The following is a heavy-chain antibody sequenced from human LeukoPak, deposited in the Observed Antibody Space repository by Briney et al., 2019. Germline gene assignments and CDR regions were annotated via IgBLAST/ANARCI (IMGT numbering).Heavy chain of an antibody. CDR1: GGSISSYH. D-gene: IGHD6-13*01. CDR2: LSSSWGT. CDR3: ARRGSTSWHFDY. V-gene: IGHV4-4*08. Sequence: SETLSLTCTVSGGSISSYHWRWIRQPPGGGLEWIGYLSSSWGTNYNPSLNSRGTIYVDNTQNQISLKLSSVTAADTAVDYFARRGSTSWHFDYWGQGTLVTLS. J-gene: IGHJ4*02.